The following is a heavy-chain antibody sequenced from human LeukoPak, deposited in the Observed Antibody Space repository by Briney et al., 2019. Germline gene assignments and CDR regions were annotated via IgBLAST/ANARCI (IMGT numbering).Heavy chain of an antibody. Sequence: GASVKVSCKASGYSITDYYMHWVRQAPGQGLEWMGWINPNSGGTDCIQQFQDRVTMTRDKSINTVYMQLSGLTFDDTAVYYCASIAAWGYYYYYMDVWGKGTTVTVSS. J-gene: IGHJ6*03. CDR1: GYSITDYY. CDR2: INPNSGGT. V-gene: IGHV1-2*02. D-gene: IGHD6-6*01. CDR3: ASIAAWGYYYYYMDV.